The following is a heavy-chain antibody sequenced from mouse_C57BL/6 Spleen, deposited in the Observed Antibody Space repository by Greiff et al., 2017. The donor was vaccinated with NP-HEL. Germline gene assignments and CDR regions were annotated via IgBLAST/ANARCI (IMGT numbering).Heavy chain of an antibody. CDR3: ARSTTVDAMDY. D-gene: IGHD1-1*01. J-gene: IGHJ4*01. Sequence: ESGPGLVAPSQSLSITCTVSGFSLTSYGVDWVRQSPGKGLEWLGVIWGVGSTNYNSALKSRLSISKDNSKSQVFLKMNSLQTDDTAMYYCARSTTVDAMDYWGQGTSVTVSS. CDR2: IWGVGST. CDR1: GFSLTSYG. V-gene: IGHV2-6*01.